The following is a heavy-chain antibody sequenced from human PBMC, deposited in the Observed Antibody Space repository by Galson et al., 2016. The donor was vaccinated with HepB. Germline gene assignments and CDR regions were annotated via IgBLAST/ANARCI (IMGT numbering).Heavy chain of an antibody. V-gene: IGHV1-69*13. Sequence: SVKVSCKASGGILSNHASSWVRQAPGHGLEWMGGLIPIFGAPIYAQKFQGRVTISADESTSTAYLEVRGLTYDDTALYYCVTTRLPHGYNPHFDYWGQGTLVTVSS. CDR3: VTTRLPHGYNPHFDY. CDR1: GGILSNHA. J-gene: IGHJ4*02. CDR2: LIPIFGAP. D-gene: IGHD5-24*01.